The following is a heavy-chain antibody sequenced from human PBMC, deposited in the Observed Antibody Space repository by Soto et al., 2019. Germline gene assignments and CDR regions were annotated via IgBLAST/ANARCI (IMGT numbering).Heavy chain of an antibody. CDR2: ISYDGSNK. D-gene: IGHD3-16*01. J-gene: IGHJ6*02. V-gene: IGHV3-30*18. Sequence: GGSLRLSCAASGFTFSSYGMHWVRQAPGKGLEWVGVISYDGSNKYYADSVKGRFTISRDNSKNTLYLQMNSLRAEDTAVYYCAKVGHYYGMDVWGQGTTVTVSS. CDR1: GFTFSSYG. CDR3: AKVGHYYGMDV.